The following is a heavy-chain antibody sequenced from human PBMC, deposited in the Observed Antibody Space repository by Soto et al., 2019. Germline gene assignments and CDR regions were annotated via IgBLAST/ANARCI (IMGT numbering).Heavy chain of an antibody. D-gene: IGHD3-3*01. J-gene: IGHJ4*02. V-gene: IGHV3-23*01. CDR1: GFTFSSYA. Sequence: GGSLRLSCAASGFTFSSYAMSWVRQAPGKGLEWVSAISGSGGSTYYADSVKGRFTISRDNSKNTLYLQMNSLRAEDTAVYYCAKDKLGGFNGNRFAIFGVVIISYWGQGTLVTVSS. CDR3: AKDKLGGFNGNRFAIFGVVIISY. CDR2: ISGSGGST.